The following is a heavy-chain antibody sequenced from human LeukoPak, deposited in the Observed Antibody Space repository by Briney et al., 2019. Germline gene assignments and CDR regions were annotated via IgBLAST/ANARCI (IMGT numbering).Heavy chain of an antibody. CDR2: IIPIFGTA. CDR3: AKELTWTTLTYHFDY. Sequence: SVKVSCKASGGTFSSYAISWVRQAPGQGLEWMGGIIPIFGTANYAQKFQGRVTITADESTSTAYMELSSLRSEDTAVYYCAKELTWTTLTYHFDYWGQGTLVTVSS. D-gene: IGHD3/OR15-3a*01. CDR1: GGTFSSYA. J-gene: IGHJ4*02. V-gene: IGHV1-69*01.